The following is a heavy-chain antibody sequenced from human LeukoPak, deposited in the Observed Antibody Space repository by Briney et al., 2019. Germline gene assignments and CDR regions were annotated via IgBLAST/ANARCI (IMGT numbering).Heavy chain of an antibody. Sequence: ASVKVSCKASGYAFTSYDINWVRQATGQGLEWMGWMNPNSGNTGYAQKFQGRVTMTRNTSISTAYMELSSLRSEDTAVYYCARILRYFDWQSPYYYYYYMDVWGKGTTVTVSS. D-gene: IGHD3-9*01. CDR1: GYAFTSYD. CDR2: MNPNSGNT. J-gene: IGHJ6*03. V-gene: IGHV1-8*01. CDR3: ARILRYFDWQSPYYYYYYMDV.